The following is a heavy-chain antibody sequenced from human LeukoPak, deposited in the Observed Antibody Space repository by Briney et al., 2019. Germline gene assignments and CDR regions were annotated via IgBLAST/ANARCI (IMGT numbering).Heavy chain of an antibody. J-gene: IGHJ4*02. CDR1: GYTFTSYG. D-gene: IGHD4-17*01. CDR2: ISAYNGNT. CDR3: ARGYGDQTLWY. V-gene: IGHV1-18*01. Sequence: ASVKVSCKASGYTFTSYGISWVRQAPGQGLEWMGWISAYNGNTNYAQKFQGRVTMTRDMSTSTVYMELSSLRSEDTAVYYCARGYGDQTLWYWGQGTLVTVSS.